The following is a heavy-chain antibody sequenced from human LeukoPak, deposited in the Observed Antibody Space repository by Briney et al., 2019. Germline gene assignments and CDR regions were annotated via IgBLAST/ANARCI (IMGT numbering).Heavy chain of an antibody. D-gene: IGHD3-9*01. CDR1: GFTFSNYA. V-gene: IGHV3-23*01. J-gene: IGHJ4*02. CDR3: AKWGDYDVLTGYYVSDY. Sequence: GASLRLSCAASGFTFSNYAMSWVRQAPGKGLEWVSATGGGSGIYYADSMKSRFTISRENSKNTLYLQINSLRAEDTAVYFCAKWGDYDVLTGYYVSDYWGQGTLVTVSS. CDR2: TGGGSGI.